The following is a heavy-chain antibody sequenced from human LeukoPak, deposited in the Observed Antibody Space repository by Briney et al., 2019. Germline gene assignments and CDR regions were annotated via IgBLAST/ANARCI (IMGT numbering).Heavy chain of an antibody. CDR2: INHSGST. V-gene: IGHV4-34*01. CDR3: ARGGVRYSSGWYLY. Sequence: SETLSLTCAVYGGSFSGYYWSWIRQPPGKGLEWIGEINHSGSTNYNPSLKSRVTISVDTSKNQFSLKLSSVTAADTAVYYCARGGVRYSSGWYLYWGQGTLVTVSS. J-gene: IGHJ4*02. CDR1: GGSFSGYY. D-gene: IGHD6-19*01.